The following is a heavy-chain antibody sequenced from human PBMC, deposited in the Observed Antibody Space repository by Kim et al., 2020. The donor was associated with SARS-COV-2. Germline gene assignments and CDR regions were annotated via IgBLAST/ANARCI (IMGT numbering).Heavy chain of an antibody. J-gene: IGHJ4*02. CDR1: GYIFTEYY. V-gene: IGHV1-2*02. D-gene: IGHD3-10*01. CDR2: ISPGSGDT. CDR3: ERDGLVGSSYDY. Sequence: ASVKVSCKTFGYIFTEYYLHWVRQAPGQGLEWMAYISPGSGDTLYAQKFQGRVSVTSDKSTGTVYLDLRRLTFDDTATYFCERDGLVGSSYDYWGQGTLITVSS.